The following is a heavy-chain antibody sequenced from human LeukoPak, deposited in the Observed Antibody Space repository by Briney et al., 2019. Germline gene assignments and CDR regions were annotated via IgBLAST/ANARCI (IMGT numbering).Heavy chain of an antibody. CDR1: GYSISGGYY. CDR3: AKDRAPAAGDDAFDI. V-gene: IGHV4-38-2*02. Sequence: SETLSLTCTVSGYSISGGYYWGWIRQPPGKGLEWIGSISHSGSTYYNPSLKSRVTISVDTSKNQFSLKLSSVTAADTAVYYCAKDRAPAAGDDAFDIWGQGTMVTVSS. D-gene: IGHD2-2*01. CDR2: ISHSGST. J-gene: IGHJ3*02.